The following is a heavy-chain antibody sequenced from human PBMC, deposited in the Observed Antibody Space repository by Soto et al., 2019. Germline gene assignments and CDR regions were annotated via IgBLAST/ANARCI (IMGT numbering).Heavy chain of an antibody. CDR3: ARQKHVSDWLDP. Sequence: SETLSLTCTVSGDSNGDISYCWGWIRQPPGKGLQWIGCMFYSGATYYNPSLKNRVTLSVDTSNNEFSLKLVSVTAPDTAVYDGARQKHVSDWLDPWDQETLETAFS. J-gene: IGHJ5*02. V-gene: IGHV4-39*01. CDR2: MFYSGAT. D-gene: IGHD1-26*01. CDR1: GDSNGDISYC.